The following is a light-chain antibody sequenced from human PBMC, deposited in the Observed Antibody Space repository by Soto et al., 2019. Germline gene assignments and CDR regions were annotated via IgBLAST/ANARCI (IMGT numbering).Light chain of an antibody. J-gene: IGKJ2*01. CDR2: WAS. Sequence: DIVMTQSPDSLAVSLGERATINCKSSQNVLYSSNNKNYLAWYQQKPGQPPKLLIYWASTRESGVPDRFSGSGSGTDFTLTISSLQAEDVAVYYCQQYYTAPLYTFGQGTKVDIK. V-gene: IGKV4-1*01. CDR3: QQYYTAPLYT. CDR1: QNVLYSSNNKNY.